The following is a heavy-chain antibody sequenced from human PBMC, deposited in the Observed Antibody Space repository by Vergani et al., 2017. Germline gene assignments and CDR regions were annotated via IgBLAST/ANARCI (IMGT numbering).Heavy chain of an antibody. J-gene: IGHJ4*02. Sequence: QVQSVESGGGVVQPGGSLRLSCAASGFTFHSYGMHWVRQAPGKGLEWVASIRSDESRRYYGASMEVPFTISRDNSKNTLYLQMKSLRPEDTAVYYCAKEGGGYCSGGTCYPEYWGQGTLVIVSS. CDR3: AKEGGGYCSGGTCYPEY. V-gene: IGHV3-30*02. D-gene: IGHD2-15*01. CDR1: GFTFHSYG. CDR2: IRSDESRR.